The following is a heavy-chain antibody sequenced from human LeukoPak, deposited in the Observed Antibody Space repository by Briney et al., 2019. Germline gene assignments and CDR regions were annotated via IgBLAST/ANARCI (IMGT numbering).Heavy chain of an antibody. D-gene: IGHD1-14*01. V-gene: IGHV3-48*02. CDR3: ARLRAGYYFDY. J-gene: IGHJ4*02. CDR1: GFTFSSYS. Sequence: GGSLRLSCAASGFTFSSYSMSWVRQAPGKGLEWVSYISSISIFNADSVKGRFTISRDNDKNSLYLQMSSLRDEDTAVYYCARLRAGYYFDYWGQGTLLTVSS. CDR2: ISSISI.